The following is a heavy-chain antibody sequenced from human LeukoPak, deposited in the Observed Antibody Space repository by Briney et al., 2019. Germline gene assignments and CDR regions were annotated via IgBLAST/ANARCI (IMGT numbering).Heavy chain of an antibody. CDR2: ISGSSSYI. V-gene: IGHV3-21*01. CDR1: GFTFSSYS. Sequence: PGRSLRLSCAASGFTFSSYSMNWVRHAPGKGLEWVSSISGSSSYIYYADSVKGRFTISRDNAKNSLYLQMNSLRAEDTAVYYCARDGYTSDAFDIWGQGTMVTVSS. CDR3: ARDGYTSDAFDI. D-gene: IGHD5-24*01. J-gene: IGHJ3*02.